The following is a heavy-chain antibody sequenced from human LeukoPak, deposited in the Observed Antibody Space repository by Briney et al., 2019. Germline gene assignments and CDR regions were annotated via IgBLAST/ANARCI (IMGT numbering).Heavy chain of an antibody. CDR3: ARERLSDYVWGSYPSYYFDY. D-gene: IGHD3-16*02. CDR1: GGSISSYY. Sequence: SETLSLTCTVSGGSISSYYWSWIRQPAGKGLEWIGRIYTSGSTNYNPSLKSRVTISVDTSKNQFSLKLSSVTAADTAVYYCARERLSDYVWGSYPSYYFDYWGQGTLVTVSS. CDR2: IYTSGST. J-gene: IGHJ4*02. V-gene: IGHV4-4*07.